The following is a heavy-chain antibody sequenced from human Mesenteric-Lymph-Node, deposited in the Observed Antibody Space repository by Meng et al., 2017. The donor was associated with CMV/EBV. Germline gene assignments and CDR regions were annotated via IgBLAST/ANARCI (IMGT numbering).Heavy chain of an antibody. J-gene: IGHJ4*02. CDR1: GGSFSGYY. CDR2: INHSGST. Sequence: QVQLHQWGAGLLKPSETLSVTCAVYGGSFSGYYWNWIRQSPWKGLEWIGEINHSGSTTYNPSFTSRIIISVDTSTNQISLNMSSVTAADTAVYYCARGSSYDILTGYFNYWGQGALVTVSS. D-gene: IGHD3-9*01. CDR3: ARGSSYDILTGYFNY. V-gene: IGHV4-34*01.